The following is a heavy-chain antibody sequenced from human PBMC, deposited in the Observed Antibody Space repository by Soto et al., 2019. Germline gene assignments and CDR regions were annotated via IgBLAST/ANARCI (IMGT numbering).Heavy chain of an antibody. Sequence: VGSRRRSCAASGLIFSDVWMTWVRQAPGKGLEWVGRIKTKPDDGTIDYAAPVRGRFTISRDDSKNTLYLQMTSLTPDDTGVYYCSTSNLGVDFWGPGTLVTVSS. J-gene: IGHJ4*02. V-gene: IGHV3-15*01. D-gene: IGHD1-1*01. CDR3: STSNLGVDF. CDR1: GLIFSDVW. CDR2: IKTKPDDGTI.